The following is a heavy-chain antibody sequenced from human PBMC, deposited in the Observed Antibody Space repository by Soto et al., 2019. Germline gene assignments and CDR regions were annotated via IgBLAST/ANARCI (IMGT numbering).Heavy chain of an antibody. J-gene: IGHJ4*02. CDR3: ARGPGYSYGFPYYFDY. CDR2: IYTSGST. CDR1: GGSISSYY. Sequence: SETLSLTCTVSGGSISSYYWSWIRQPAGKGLEWIGRIYTSGSTNYNPSLKSRVTMSVDTSKNQFSLKLSSVTAADTAVYYCARGPGYSYGFPYYFDYWGQGTLVTVPQ. D-gene: IGHD5-18*01. V-gene: IGHV4-4*07.